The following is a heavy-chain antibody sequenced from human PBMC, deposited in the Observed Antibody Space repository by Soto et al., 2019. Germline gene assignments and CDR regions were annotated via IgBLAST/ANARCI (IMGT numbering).Heavy chain of an antibody. D-gene: IGHD1-1*01. CDR1: GFTFSSYA. CDR2: ISGSGGTT. V-gene: IGHV3-23*01. CDR3: AKDISTSGSVTSRVSFDY. Sequence: EVQLLESGGGLVQPGGSLRLSCAASGFTFSSYAISWVRQAPGKGLEWVSAISGSGGTTYYADSVKGRFTISRDNSKNTLYLQMNSLRVEDTAVYYCAKDISTSGSVTSRVSFDYWGQGTLVTVSS. J-gene: IGHJ4*02.